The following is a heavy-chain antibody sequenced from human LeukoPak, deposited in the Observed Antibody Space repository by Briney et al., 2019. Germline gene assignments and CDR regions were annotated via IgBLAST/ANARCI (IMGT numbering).Heavy chain of an antibody. V-gene: IGHV1-2*02. CDR3: ARADFIDAGPYLIGP. CDR1: GYSFSDYY. D-gene: IGHD3-3*01. Sequence: ASVKVSCKTSGYSFSDYYIHWVRQAPGQGLEWMGWINTKSGRTSSARKFQGRVTMTRDPSITTVYMDMAWLTSDDTAIYFCARADFIDAGPYLIGPWGQGTLVTVSS. J-gene: IGHJ5*02. CDR2: INTKSGRT.